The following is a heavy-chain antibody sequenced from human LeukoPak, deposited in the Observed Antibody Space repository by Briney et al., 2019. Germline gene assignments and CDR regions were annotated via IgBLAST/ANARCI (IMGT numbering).Heavy chain of an antibody. CDR2: INQDGTEK. J-gene: IGHJ4*02. Sequence: GESLRLSCAASGFTFITYWMMWVRQAPGKGLEWVANINQDGTEKYYVDPVKGRFTISRDNAKSSLYLQMNSLRVEDTAVYYCAKVAKYYYGSETYYFFEHWGQGTPVTPSS. D-gene: IGHD3-10*01. V-gene: IGHV3-7*01. CDR3: AKVAKYYYGSETYYFFEH. CDR1: GFTFITYW.